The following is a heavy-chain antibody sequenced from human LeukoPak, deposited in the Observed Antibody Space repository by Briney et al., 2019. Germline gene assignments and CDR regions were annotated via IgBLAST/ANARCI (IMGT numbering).Heavy chain of an antibody. D-gene: IGHD3-16*01. CDR3: GRDWGLGAAFDL. CDR1: GFTFSSYW. Sequence: GGSLRLSCAASGFTFSSYWMHWVRQVPGKGLVWVSRINSDGSSTSYADSVKGRFTISRDNAKNTLYLQMNSLRAEDTAVYYCGRDWGLGAAFDLWGQGTMVTVSS. J-gene: IGHJ3*01. V-gene: IGHV3-74*01. CDR2: INSDGSST.